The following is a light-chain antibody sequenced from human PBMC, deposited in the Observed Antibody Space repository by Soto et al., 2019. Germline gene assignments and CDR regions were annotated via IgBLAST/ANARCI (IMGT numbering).Light chain of an antibody. CDR3: QQLNTYPIT. Sequence: DTQLTQSPSSLSASVGDRVSISCRASQSISNYLNWYQQKPGKAPKVLIFAASRLQSGVPSRFSGSGSGTEFTLSISSLPPEDFATYYCQQLNTYPITFGQGTRLEIK. V-gene: IGKV1-9*01. J-gene: IGKJ5*01. CDR1: QSISNY. CDR2: AAS.